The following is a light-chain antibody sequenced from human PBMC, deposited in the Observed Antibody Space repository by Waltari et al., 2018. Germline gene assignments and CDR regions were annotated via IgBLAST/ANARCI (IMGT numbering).Light chain of an antibody. CDR3: QAWDGNTFYV. Sequence: SFDLTQPPSVSVSPGQTASITCSGDKLGAKYACWYQQKPGQSPVLVIYQDNQRPSGIPERFSGYNSGNTATLNISGTQAMDEADYYCQAWDGNTFYVFGTGTKVTVL. CDR1: KLGAKY. J-gene: IGLJ1*01. CDR2: QDN. V-gene: IGLV3-1*01.